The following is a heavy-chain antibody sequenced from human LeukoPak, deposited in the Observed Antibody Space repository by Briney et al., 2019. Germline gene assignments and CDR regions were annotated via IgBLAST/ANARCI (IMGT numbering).Heavy chain of an antibody. Sequence: AGSLRLTCAASGFTFSSYGMKWGRQARGKGRERVSSVRSSSSYIYYADSVKGRFTISRDNAKNSLSLQMNRLRAEDTAVYYCARDQRATASTGSYFDYWGQGTLVTVSS. D-gene: IGHD1-1*01. CDR2: VRSSSSYI. V-gene: IGHV3-21*01. J-gene: IGHJ4*02. CDR1: GFTFSSYG. CDR3: ARDQRATASTGSYFDY.